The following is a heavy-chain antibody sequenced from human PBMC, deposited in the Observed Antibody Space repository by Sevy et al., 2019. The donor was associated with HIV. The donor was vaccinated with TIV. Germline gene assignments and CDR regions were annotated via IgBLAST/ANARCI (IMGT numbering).Heavy chain of an antibody. CDR3: ARDGGYDSRGYDLSNY. Sequence: GGFLRLSCAASGFTFTTYAMHWVRQAPGKGLEWMAVISYDGSNTYYADSVKGRFTISRDSSKNSLYLQMNSLRAEDTAVYTSARDGGYDSRGYDLSNYWGQGTLVTVSS. J-gene: IGHJ4*02. D-gene: IGHD3-22*01. CDR2: ISYDGSNT. V-gene: IGHV3-30-3*01. CDR1: GFTFTTYA.